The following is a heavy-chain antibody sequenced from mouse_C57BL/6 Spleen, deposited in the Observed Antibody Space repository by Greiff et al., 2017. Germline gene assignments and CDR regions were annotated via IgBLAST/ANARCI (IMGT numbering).Heavy chain of an antibody. CDR2: INPSSGYT. CDR1: GYTFTSYW. J-gene: IGHJ1*03. Sequence: VQLQQSGAELAKPGASVKLSCKASGYTFTSYWMHWVKQRPGQGLEWIGYINPSSGYTKYNQKLKDKATLTADKSSSTAYMQLSSLTYEDSAVYYCAREGPLPVWYFDVWGTGTTVTVSS. CDR3: AREGPLPVWYFDV. V-gene: IGHV1-7*01.